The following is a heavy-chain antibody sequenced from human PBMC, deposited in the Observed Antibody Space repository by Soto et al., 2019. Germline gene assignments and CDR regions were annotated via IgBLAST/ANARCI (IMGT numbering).Heavy chain of an antibody. CDR3: AKDLYRGSYCSRIAHFDY. V-gene: IGHV3-23*01. J-gene: IGHJ4*02. CDR2: IIGSGGST. D-gene: IGHD1-26*01. CDR1: GVRRSSCA. Sequence: WVSRRLACAVAGVRRSSCAMSNLHKAPGKELDLVSAIIGSGGSTYYDASVKGRFTISRDNSQNTLYLQMNSLRAEETAVYYCAKDLYRGSYCSRIAHFDYWGQGNLVTVSS.